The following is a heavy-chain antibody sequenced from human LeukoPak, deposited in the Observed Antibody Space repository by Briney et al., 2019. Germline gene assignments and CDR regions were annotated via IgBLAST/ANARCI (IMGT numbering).Heavy chain of an antibody. D-gene: IGHD3-16*01. CDR3: AKVRWGSDNALDS. CDR1: GFTFGDYA. V-gene: IGHV3-7*01. CDR2: FKQDVSEK. J-gene: IGHJ4*02. Sequence: GGSLRLSCTASGFTFGDYAMSWVRQAPGKGLEWVANFKQDVSEKYYADSVKGRITISRDNSMNTLYLQMNSLRAEDTAVYYCAKVRWGSDNALDSWGQGTLVTGSS.